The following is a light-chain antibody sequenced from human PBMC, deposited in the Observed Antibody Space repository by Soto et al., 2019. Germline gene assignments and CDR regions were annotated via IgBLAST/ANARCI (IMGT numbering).Light chain of an antibody. CDR3: QQFNSYPLT. CDR2: DAS. V-gene: IGKV1-13*02. J-gene: IGKJ4*01. CDR1: RGISSA. Sequence: AIQLTQSPSSLSASVGDRVIITCRASRGISSALGWYQQRAGKAPNLLIYDASRLESGVPSRTDFTLTISSLQPEDFATYYCQQFNSYPLTFGGGTKVEIK.